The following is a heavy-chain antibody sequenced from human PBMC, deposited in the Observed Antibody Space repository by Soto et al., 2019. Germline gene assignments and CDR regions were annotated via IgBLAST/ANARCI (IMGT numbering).Heavy chain of an antibody. D-gene: IGHD6-13*01. CDR3: AKYSAPGSRYFDF. J-gene: IGHJ4*02. Sequence: EVHLLESGGGLVQPGGSLRLSCAASGFTFSGYPMTWVRRAPGQGLEWVSTVDSGGITYYPDSVKGRFTISRDNSKNTLYLQMNSLRAEDTATYYCAKYSAPGSRYFDFWGQGTLVTVSS. V-gene: IGHV3-23*01. CDR2: VDSGGIT. CDR1: GFTFSGYP.